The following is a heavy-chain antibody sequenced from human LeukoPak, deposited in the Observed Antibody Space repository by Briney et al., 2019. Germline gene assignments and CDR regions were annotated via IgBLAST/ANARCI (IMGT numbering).Heavy chain of an antibody. CDR3: ARDYIVGAFDI. Sequence: ESSETLSLTCAVYGGSFSGYYWSWIRQPPGKGLEWIGSIYHSGSTYYNPSLKSRVTISVDTSKNQFSLKLSSVTAADTAVYYCARDYIVGAFDIWGQGTMVTVSS. CDR2: IYHSGST. V-gene: IGHV4-34*01. D-gene: IGHD2-15*01. CDR1: GGSFSGYY. J-gene: IGHJ3*02.